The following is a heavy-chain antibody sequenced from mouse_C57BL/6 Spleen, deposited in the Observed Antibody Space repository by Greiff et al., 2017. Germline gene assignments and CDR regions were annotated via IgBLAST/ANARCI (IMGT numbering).Heavy chain of an antibody. Sequence: EVKLMESGPGLVKPSQSLSLTCSVTGYSITSGYYWNWIRQFPGNKLEWMGYISYDGSNNYNPSLKNRISITRDTSKNQFFLKLNSVTTEDTATYYCASIYGNYYAMGYWGQGTSVTVSS. CDR1: GYSITSGYY. CDR3: ASIYGNYYAMGY. CDR2: ISYDGSN. D-gene: IGHD2-1*01. V-gene: IGHV3-6*01. J-gene: IGHJ4*01.